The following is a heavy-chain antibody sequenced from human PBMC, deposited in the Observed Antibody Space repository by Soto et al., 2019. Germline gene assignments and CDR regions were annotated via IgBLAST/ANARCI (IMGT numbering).Heavy chain of an antibody. CDR2: IYYSGST. CDR3: AISLNDGSGSYFSI. V-gene: IGHV4-30-4*01. CDR1: GGSISSGDYY. Sequence: QVQLQESGPRLVKPSQTLSLTCTVSGGSISSGDYYWSWIRQPPGKGLEWIGYIYYSGSTYYNPYHKSRVTTSVDTSKNQFSLKLSSVTAADTAVYYCAISLNDGSGSYFSIWGQGTLVTVSS. J-gene: IGHJ4*02. D-gene: IGHD3-10*01.